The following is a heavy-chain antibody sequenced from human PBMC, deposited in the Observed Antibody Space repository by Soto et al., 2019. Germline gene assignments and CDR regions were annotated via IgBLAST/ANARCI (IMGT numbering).Heavy chain of an antibody. J-gene: IGHJ3*02. CDR3: ARAPPGKYTYGLRGAFDI. CDR2: IYYSGST. V-gene: IGHV4-30-4*01. CDR1: GGSISSGDYY. Sequence: SETLSLTCTVSGGSISSGDYYWSWIRQPPGKGLEWIGYIYYSGSTYYNPSLKSRVTISVDTSKNQFSLKLSSVTAADTAVYYCARAPPGKYTYGLRGAFDIWGQGTMVTV. D-gene: IGHD5-18*01.